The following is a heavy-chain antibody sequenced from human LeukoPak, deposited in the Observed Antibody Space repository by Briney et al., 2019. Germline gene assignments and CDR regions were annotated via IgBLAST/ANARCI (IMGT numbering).Heavy chain of an antibody. CDR1: GGSISSGNYW. V-gene: IGHV4-31*03. Sequence: SETLSLTCTVSGGSISSGNYWWSWIRQHPGKGLEWIGYIYYSGSTLYNPSLLSRASISVDTSKNQFSLRLNSVTAADTAVYYCAISDGYCSSTTCYNPFDYWGQGTLVTVSS. CDR3: AISDGYCSSTTCYNPFDY. J-gene: IGHJ4*02. CDR2: IYYSGST. D-gene: IGHD2-2*02.